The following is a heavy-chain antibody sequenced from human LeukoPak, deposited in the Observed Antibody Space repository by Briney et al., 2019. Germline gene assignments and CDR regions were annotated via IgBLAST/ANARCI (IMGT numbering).Heavy chain of an antibody. CDR2: IKQDGSEK. J-gene: IGHJ3*02. Sequence: GGSLRLSRAASGFTFSSYWMSWVRQAPGKGLEWVANIKQDGSEKYYVDSVKGRFTISRANAKTSLYLQMNSLRAEDTAVYYCARVRGILGYCSGGSCFFDAFDIWGQGTMVTVSS. CDR1: GFTFSSYW. D-gene: IGHD2-15*01. V-gene: IGHV3-7*01. CDR3: ARVRGILGYCSGGSCFFDAFDI.